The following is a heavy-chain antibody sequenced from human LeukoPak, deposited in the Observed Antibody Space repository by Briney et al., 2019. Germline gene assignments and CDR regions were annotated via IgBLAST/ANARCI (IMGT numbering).Heavy chain of an antibody. D-gene: IGHD5-12*01. J-gene: IGHJ4*02. V-gene: IGHV6-1*01. CDR3: AREVMATISGGYCFDY. Sequence: SQTLSLTCAISGDSVSSNSAAWHWIRQSPSRGLEWLGRTYYRSKWYNDYAVSVKSRITINPDTSKNQFSLQLNSVTPEDTAVYYCAREVMATISGGYCFDYWGQGTLVTVSS. CDR2: TYYRSKWYN. CDR1: GDSVSSNSAA.